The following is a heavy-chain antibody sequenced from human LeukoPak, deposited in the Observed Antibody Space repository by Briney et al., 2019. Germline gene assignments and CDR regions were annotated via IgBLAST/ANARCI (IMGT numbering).Heavy chain of an antibody. D-gene: IGHD2-2*01. Sequence: PGGSLRLSCAASGFTVSSNYMSWVRQAPGKGLEWVSVIYRSGSTYYADSVKGRFTISRDNSNNTLYLQMNSLRAYDTAVYYCATSLGFCCSSNCQEYLQHWGQGTPVTVSS. CDR2: IYRSGST. CDR1: GFTVSSNY. CDR3: ATSLGFCCSSNCQEYLQH. V-gene: IGHV3-53*01. J-gene: IGHJ1*01.